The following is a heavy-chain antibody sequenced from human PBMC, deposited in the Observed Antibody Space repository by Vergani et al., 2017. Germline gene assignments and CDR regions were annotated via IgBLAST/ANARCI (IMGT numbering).Heavy chain of an antibody. D-gene: IGHD3-10*01. V-gene: IGHV4-34*01. CDR1: GGSFSGYY. CDR2: INHSGSN. CDR3: ARVIEKYYASGSYYNRYYYGMDV. Sequence: QVQLQQWGAGLLKPSETLSLTCAVYGGSFSGYYWSWIRQPPGKGLEWIGEINHSGSNNYNPSLKSRVTISVDTSKNQFSLKLSSVTAADTAVYYCARVIEKYYASGSYYNRYYYGMDVWGQGTTVTVSS. J-gene: IGHJ6*02.